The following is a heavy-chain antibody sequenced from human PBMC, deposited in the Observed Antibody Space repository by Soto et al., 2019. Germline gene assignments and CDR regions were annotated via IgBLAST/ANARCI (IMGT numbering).Heavy chain of an antibody. Sequence: PGGSLRLSCAASGFTFSSYGMHWVRQAPGKGLEWVAVIWYDGSNKYYADSVKGRFTISRDNSKNTLYLQMNSLRAEDTAVYYCARIPSSRSWYFDYWGQGTLVTVSS. D-gene: IGHD6-13*01. J-gene: IGHJ4*02. CDR3: ARIPSSRSWYFDY. V-gene: IGHV3-33*01. CDR2: IWYDGSNK. CDR1: GFTFSSYG.